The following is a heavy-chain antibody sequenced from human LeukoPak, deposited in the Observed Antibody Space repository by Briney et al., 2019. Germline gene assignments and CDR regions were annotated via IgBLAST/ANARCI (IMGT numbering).Heavy chain of an antibody. Sequence: SVKVSCKASGGTFSSYAISWVRQAPGQGLEWMGRIIPILGIANYAQKFQDRVTITADKSTSTAYMELSSLRSEDTAVYYCARDRYYDSSGYPGYYYGMDVWGQGTTVTVSS. V-gene: IGHV1-69*04. CDR3: ARDRYYDSSGYPGYYYGMDV. CDR2: IIPILGIA. J-gene: IGHJ6*02. D-gene: IGHD3-22*01. CDR1: GGTFSSYA.